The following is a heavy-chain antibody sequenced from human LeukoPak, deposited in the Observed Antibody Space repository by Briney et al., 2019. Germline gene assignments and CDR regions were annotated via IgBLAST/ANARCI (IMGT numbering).Heavy chain of an antibody. CDR3: VREGRGIVGASAY. CDR1: GFTFISYF. D-gene: IGHD1-26*01. Sequence: GGSLRLSCEASGFTFISYFMSWFRQAPGKGLEWVASIIGSGRTTKYADAVKGRFTISRDNSKNSLYLQMSSLIVDDTAVYYCVREGRGIVGASAYWGRGTLVAVSS. V-gene: IGHV3-23*01. J-gene: IGHJ4*02. CDR2: IIGSGRTT.